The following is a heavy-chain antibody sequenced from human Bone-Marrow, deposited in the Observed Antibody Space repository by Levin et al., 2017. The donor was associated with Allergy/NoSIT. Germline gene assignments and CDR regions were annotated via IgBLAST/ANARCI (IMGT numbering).Heavy chain of an antibody. V-gene: IGHV4-34*01. Sequence: GSLRLSCAVDGGSFTGYFWTWIRQPPGKGLEWIGEINHSASTKYNPSLTSRVTISVDTSKKEFSLNLSSVTAADTAVFYCARGGRWSFSYYFDYWGQGTRVTVSS. CDR3: ARGGRWSFSYYFDY. CDR1: GGSFTGYF. J-gene: IGHJ4*01. D-gene: IGHD3-10*01. CDR2: INHSAST.